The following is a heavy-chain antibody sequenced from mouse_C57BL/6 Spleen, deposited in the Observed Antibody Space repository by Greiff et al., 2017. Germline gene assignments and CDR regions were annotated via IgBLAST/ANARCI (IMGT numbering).Heavy chain of an antibody. CDR1: GFTFSSYA. V-gene: IGHV5-4*01. CDR2: ISDGGSYT. D-gene: IGHD2-3*01. J-gene: IGHJ1*03. CDR3: AREGDDGRYFDV. Sequence: EVQRVESGGGLVKPGGSLKLSCAASGFTFSSYAMSWVRQTPEKRLEWVATISDGGSYTYYPDNVKGRFTISRDNAKNDLYLQMSHLKSEDTAMYYCAREGDDGRYFDVWGTGTTVTVSS.